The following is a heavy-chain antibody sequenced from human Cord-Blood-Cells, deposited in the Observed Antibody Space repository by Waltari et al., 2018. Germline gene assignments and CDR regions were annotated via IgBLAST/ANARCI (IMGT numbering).Heavy chain of an antibody. Sequence: QVQLQESGPGLVKPSETLSLSCTVSGGSISSYYWSWIRQPPGKGLEWIGYIYYSGSTNYNPSLKGRVTISVDTSKNQFSLKLSSVTAADTAVYYCARGWYSSGWYYFDYWGQGTLVTVSS. CDR3: ARGWYSSGWYYFDY. CDR1: GGSISSYY. CDR2: IYYSGST. J-gene: IGHJ4*02. D-gene: IGHD6-19*01. V-gene: IGHV4-59*01.